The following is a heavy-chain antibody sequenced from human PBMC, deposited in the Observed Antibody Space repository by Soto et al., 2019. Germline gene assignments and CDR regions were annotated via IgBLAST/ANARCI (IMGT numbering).Heavy chain of an antibody. J-gene: IGHJ6*03. Sequence: GGSLRLSCAASGFTFSDYYMSWIRQAPGKGLEWVSYISSSGSTIYYADSVKGQFTISRDNAKNSLYLQMNSLRAEDTAVYYCARTDYSNPLYYYYMDVWGKGTTVTV. CDR3: ARTDYSNPLYYYYMDV. CDR1: GFTFSDYY. D-gene: IGHD4-4*01. V-gene: IGHV3-11*01. CDR2: ISSSGSTI.